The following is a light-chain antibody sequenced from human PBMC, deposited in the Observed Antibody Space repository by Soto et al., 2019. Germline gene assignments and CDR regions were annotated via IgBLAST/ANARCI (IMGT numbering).Light chain of an antibody. Sequence: DIQMTQSPSYLSASVLDIVTITCRASQGIKNWLAWYQQKPGKAPNLLIYTGSSLQSGVPSRFSGSGSGTDFTLTINSLQPEDFATYYCQQAASFPITFGQGTRLEI. V-gene: IGKV1-12*01. CDR1: QGIKNW. CDR3: QQAASFPIT. CDR2: TGS. J-gene: IGKJ5*01.